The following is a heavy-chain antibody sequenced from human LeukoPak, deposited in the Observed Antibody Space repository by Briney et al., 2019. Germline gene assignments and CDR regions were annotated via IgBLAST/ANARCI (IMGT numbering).Heavy chain of an antibody. J-gene: IGHJ4*02. Sequence: GGSLRLSCAASQFTFSSYAMSWVRQAPGKGLEWVSGISSIGGSTVYADSVQGRFTISRDNSKNALYLQMNSLRAEDTAVYYCAKDPNSGSYWGYYFDYWGQGTLVTVSS. CDR3: AKDPNSGSYWGYYFDY. CDR1: QFTFSSYA. V-gene: IGHV3-23*01. CDR2: ISSIGGST. D-gene: IGHD1-26*01.